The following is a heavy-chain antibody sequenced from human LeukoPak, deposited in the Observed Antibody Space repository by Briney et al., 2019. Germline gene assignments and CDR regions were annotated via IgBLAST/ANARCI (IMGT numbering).Heavy chain of an antibody. CDR3: ARGYYDFWSGYSTRFDAFDI. J-gene: IGHJ3*02. CDR2: INPSGGST. V-gene: IGHV1-46*01. D-gene: IGHD3-3*01. Sequence: GASVKVSCKASGYTFTSYYMHWVRQAPGQGLEWMGIINPSGGSTGYAQKFQGRVTMTRDTSTSTVYMELSSLRSEDTAVYYCARGYYDFWSGYSTRFDAFDIWGQGTMVTVSS. CDR1: GYTFTSYY.